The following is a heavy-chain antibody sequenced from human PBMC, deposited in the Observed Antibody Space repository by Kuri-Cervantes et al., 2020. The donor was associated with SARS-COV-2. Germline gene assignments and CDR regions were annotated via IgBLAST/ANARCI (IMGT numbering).Heavy chain of an antibody. J-gene: IGHJ4*02. D-gene: IGHD6-19*01. CDR2: IYHSGST. Sequence: SCAVSGGSISSSNWWSWVRQPPGKGLEWIGEIYHSGSTNYNPSLKSRVTISVDKSKNQFSLKLSSVTAADTAVYYCAREGAYSSGLINWGQGTLVTVSS. CDR3: AREGAYSSGLIN. CDR1: GGSISSSNW. V-gene: IGHV4-4*02.